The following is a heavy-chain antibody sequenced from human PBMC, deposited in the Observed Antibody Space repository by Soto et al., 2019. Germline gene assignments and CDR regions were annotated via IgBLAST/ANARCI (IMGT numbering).Heavy chain of an antibody. J-gene: IGHJ3*02. CDR3: ARDCNYDSSLDTFDI. D-gene: IGHD3-22*01. V-gene: IGHV1-18*01. CDR2: ISAYDGNT. CDR1: GYAFTSHG. Sequence: QVQLVQSGAEVKKPGASVKVSCKASGYAFTSHGISWVRQAPGQGLEWMGWISAYDGNTKYAQKFQGRVTKTKDTSTSKADMELRSLRSDDTAVYYCARDCNYDSSLDTFDIWGQGTMVTVSS.